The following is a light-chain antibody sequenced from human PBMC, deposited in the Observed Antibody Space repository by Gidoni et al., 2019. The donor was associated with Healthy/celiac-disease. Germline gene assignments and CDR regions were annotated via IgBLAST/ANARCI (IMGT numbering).Light chain of an antibody. CDR3: QQYYSTPRT. CDR2: WAS. V-gene: IGKV4-1*01. Sequence: IVMTPSPDSLAVSLSEKATINCKSSQSVLYSSNNKNYLAWYQQKPGQPPKLLIYWASTRESGVPDRFSGSGSGTDFTLTISSLQAEDVAVYYCQQYYSTPRTFGQGTKVEIK. CDR1: QSVLYSSNNKNY. J-gene: IGKJ1*01.